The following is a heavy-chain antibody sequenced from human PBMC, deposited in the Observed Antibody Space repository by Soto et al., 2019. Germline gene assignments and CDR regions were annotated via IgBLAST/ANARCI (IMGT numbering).Heavy chain of an antibody. D-gene: IGHD3-16*02. CDR2: IVVGSGNT. Sequence: SVKVSCKASGYTFTGYYMHWVRQARGQRLEWIGWIVVGSGNTNYAQKFQERVTITRDMSTSTAYMELSSLRSEDTAVYYCAAPPVRLGELSLLRWGQGTLVTVSS. J-gene: IGHJ4*02. V-gene: IGHV1-58*02. CDR3: AAPPVRLGELSLLR. CDR1: GYTFTGYY.